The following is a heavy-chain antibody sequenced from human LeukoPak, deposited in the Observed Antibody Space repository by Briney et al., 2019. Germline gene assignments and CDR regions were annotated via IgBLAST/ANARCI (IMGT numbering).Heavy chain of an antibody. J-gene: IGHJ1*01. CDR1: GFTFRDYG. CDR2: ISYDGSNK. Sequence: GGSLRLSCAASGFTFRDYGMHWVRQAPGKGLEWVAVISYDGSNKYYADSVKGRFTISRDNSKNSLYLQVNSLRAEDTAVYYCARETRHCSSTSCSSLEYFQHWGQGTLVTVSS. D-gene: IGHD2-2*01. V-gene: IGHV3-30*03. CDR3: ARETRHCSSTSCSSLEYFQH.